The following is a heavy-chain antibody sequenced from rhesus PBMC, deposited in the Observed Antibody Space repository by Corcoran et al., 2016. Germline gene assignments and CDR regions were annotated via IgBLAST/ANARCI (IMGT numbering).Heavy chain of an antibody. J-gene: IGHJ4*01. CDR2: IYGSGSST. CDR1: GGSISSSY. CDR3: ARTKTGYSGSFHFDD. Sequence: QLQLQESGPGLVKPSETLSVTCAVSGGSISSSYWSWIRQAPGKGLEWIWYIYGSGSSTNYNPSLTRRVTLSVDKSKNQLSLKLSSVTAADTAVYYCARTKTGYSGSFHFDDWGQGVLVTVSS. D-gene: IGHD6-25*01. V-gene: IGHV4-169*01.